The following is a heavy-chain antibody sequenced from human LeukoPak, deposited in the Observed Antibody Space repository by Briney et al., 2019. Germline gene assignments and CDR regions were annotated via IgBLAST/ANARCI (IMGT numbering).Heavy chain of an antibody. D-gene: IGHD6-6*01. Sequence: ASVKVSCKASGYTFTGYYMHWVRQAPGQGLEWMGWINPNSGGTNYAQKFRGRVTMTRDTSISTAYMELSRLRSDDTAVYYCARGRVIAARPKYNWFDPWGQGTLVTVSS. V-gene: IGHV1-2*02. CDR3: ARGRVIAARPKYNWFDP. CDR1: GYTFTGYY. CDR2: INPNSGGT. J-gene: IGHJ5*02.